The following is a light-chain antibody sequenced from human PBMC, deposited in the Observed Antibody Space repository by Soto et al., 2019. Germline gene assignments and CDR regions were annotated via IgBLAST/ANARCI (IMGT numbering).Light chain of an antibody. CDR3: SSYTSSSTWV. CDR1: SSDVGVYNY. Sequence: QSALTQPASVSGSPGQSSAISCTGTSSDVGVYNYVSCYQQHPGKTPNLMIYDVSNRPSGVSNRFSGSKSGNTASLTISGLQAEDEADYYCSSYTSSSTWVFGGGTKLTVL. V-gene: IGLV2-14*01. J-gene: IGLJ3*02. CDR2: DVS.